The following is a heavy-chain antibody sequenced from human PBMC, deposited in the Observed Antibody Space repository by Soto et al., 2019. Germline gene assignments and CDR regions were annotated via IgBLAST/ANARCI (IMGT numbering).Heavy chain of an antibody. CDR1: GYTFTSYA. D-gene: IGHD6-19*01. CDR2: INAGNGNT. Sequence: ASVKVSCKASGYTFTSYATHWVRQAPGQRLEWMGWINAGNGNTKYSQKFQGRVTITRDTSASTAYMELSSLRSEDTAVYYCAREGSGWYTFGAFDIWGQGTMVTVSS. V-gene: IGHV1-3*01. J-gene: IGHJ3*02. CDR3: AREGSGWYTFGAFDI.